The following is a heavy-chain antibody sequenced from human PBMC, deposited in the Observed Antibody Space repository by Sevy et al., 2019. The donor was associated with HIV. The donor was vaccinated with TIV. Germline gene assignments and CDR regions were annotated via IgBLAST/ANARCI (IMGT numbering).Heavy chain of an antibody. Sequence: GGSLRLSCAATGFTFRNYAMHWVRQAPGKGMEWVAIIWFDGGFQYHGDSVEGRFTISRENSKNKLYLQMNNVRVEDTAVYYCARGGYYYDNAAYYALDSWGQGTLVTVSS. CDR1: GFTFRNYA. V-gene: IGHV3-33*01. J-gene: IGHJ4*02. CDR3: ARGGYYYDNAAYYALDS. D-gene: IGHD3-22*01. CDR2: IWFDGGFQ.